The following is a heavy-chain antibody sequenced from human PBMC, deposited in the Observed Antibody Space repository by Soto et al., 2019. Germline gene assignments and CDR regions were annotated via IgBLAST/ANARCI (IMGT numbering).Heavy chain of an antibody. D-gene: IGHD2-15*01. CDR3: ASDEVAATSYGMDV. CDR2: MNPNSGNT. J-gene: IGHJ6*02. Sequence: QVQLVQSGAEVKKPGASVKVSCKASGYTFTSYDINWVRQATGQGLEWMGWMNPNSGNTGYAQKFQGRVTMTRNTSISTAYMELSSLRSEDTAVYYWASDEVAATSYGMDVWGQGTTVTVSS. CDR1: GYTFTSYD. V-gene: IGHV1-8*01.